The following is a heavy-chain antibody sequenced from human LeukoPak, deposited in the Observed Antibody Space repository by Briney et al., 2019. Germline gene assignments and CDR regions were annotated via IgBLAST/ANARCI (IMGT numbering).Heavy chain of an antibody. CDR3: ARETATTAGIDY. CDR1: GFTFSSYW. D-gene: IGHD6-13*01. CDR2: INTDGGST. J-gene: IGHJ4*02. V-gene: IGHV3-74*01. Sequence: GGSLRLSCAASGFTFSSYWMHWVRQAPGKGLVWVSHINTDGGSTTYGDPAKGRFTTSRDNAKNTLYLQMNSLRVEDTAVYYCARETATTAGIDYWGQGTLVTVSS.